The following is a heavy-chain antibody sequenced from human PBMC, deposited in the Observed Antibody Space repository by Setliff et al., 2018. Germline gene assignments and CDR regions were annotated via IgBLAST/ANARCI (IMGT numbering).Heavy chain of an antibody. CDR1: GLIFKNHA. J-gene: IGHJ4*02. CDR3: AKDRDEATFTWGSRTFFDS. CDR2: VSGGGDYT. Sequence: GGSLRLSCEASGLIFKNHALTWVRQVPGKGLEWVSAVSGGGDYTYYADSVKGRFTISRDNSKNTVYLQMNRLRAEDTAIYYCAKDRDEATFTWGSRTFFDSWGQGTLVTVSS. V-gene: IGHV3-23*01. D-gene: IGHD7-27*01.